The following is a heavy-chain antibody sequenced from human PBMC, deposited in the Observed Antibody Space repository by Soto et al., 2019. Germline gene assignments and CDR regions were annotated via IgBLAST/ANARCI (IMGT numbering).Heavy chain of an antibody. CDR2: IYSSGSA. V-gene: IGHV4-39*01. CDR1: GSIRSNNYY. CDR3: AIRSYTSTWYPWFDS. J-gene: IGHJ5*01. Sequence: SETLSLTCIVSGSIRSNNYYWGWIRQPPGKGLEWIGSIYSSGSAYYNPSLKSRVTMSVDTSKNQFSLKLSSVTAADTSVYYCAIRSYTSTWYPWFDSWGQGTLVTVSS. D-gene: IGHD6-13*01.